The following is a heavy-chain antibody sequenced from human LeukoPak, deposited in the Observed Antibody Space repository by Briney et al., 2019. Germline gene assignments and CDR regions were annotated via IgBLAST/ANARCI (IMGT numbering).Heavy chain of an antibody. V-gene: IGHV4-39*01. D-gene: IGHD5-12*01. J-gene: IGHJ4*02. CDR3: ASVNSGYDYAVDY. CDR2: INYSGRT. Sequence: SSETLCLTCTVSGGSISSNNYYWGWIRHPPGKGLEWIGSINYSGRTSYNPSLRSRVTISVDTSKNQFSLRLSSVPAADTAVFYCASVNSGYDYAVDYWGRGTLVTVSS. CDR1: GGSISSNNYY.